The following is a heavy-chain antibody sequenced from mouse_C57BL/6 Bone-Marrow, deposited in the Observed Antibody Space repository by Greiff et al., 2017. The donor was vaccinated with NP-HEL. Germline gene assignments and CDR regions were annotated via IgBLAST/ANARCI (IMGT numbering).Heavy chain of an antibody. D-gene: IGHD1-1*01. J-gene: IGHJ2*01. V-gene: IGHV1-81*01. CDR2: IYPRSGNT. Sequence: QVQLKESGAELARPGASVKLSCKASGYTFTSYGISWVKQRTGQGLEWIGEIYPRSGNTYYNEKFKGKATLTADKSSSTAYMELRRLTSEDSAVYFCARWDGSRSPYYFDYWGQGTTLTVSS. CDR3: ARWDGSRSPYYFDY. CDR1: GYTFTSYG.